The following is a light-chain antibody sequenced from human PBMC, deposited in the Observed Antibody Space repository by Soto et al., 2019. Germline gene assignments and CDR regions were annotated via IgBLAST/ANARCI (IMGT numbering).Light chain of an antibody. J-gene: IGLJ1*01. CDR3: AAWDDSPNGYV. CDR1: SSNIGTNA. CDR2: NNN. V-gene: IGLV1-44*01. Sequence: QSALTQPPSASGTPGQRVTISCSGGSSNIGTNAVNWYQQLPGTAPKLLIYNNNQRPSGVPDRFSGSKSGTSASLAISGLQSEDEADYYCAAWDDSPNGYVFGTGTKVT.